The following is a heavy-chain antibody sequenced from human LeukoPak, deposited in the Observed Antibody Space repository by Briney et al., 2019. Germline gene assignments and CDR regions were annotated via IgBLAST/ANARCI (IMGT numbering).Heavy chain of an antibody. Sequence: GGSLRLSCAASGFALTDYAISWVRQAPGKGLKWVSAISSSGDKTYYADSVKGRFAISRDNSKNTLYLQINSLRAEDTAVYYCAKEDKTVSTPYVDYWGPGTLVTVSS. J-gene: IGHJ4*02. V-gene: IGHV3-23*01. CDR3: AKEDKTVSTPYVDY. D-gene: IGHD5/OR15-5a*01. CDR1: GFALTDYA. CDR2: ISSSGDKT.